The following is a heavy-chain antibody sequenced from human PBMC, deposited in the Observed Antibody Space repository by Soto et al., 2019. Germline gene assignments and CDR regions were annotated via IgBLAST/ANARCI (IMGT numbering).Heavy chain of an antibody. Sequence: GGSLRLCCAASGFTFSSYAMHWVRQAPGKGLEWVAVISYDGSNKYYADSVKGRFTISRDNSKNTLYLQMNSLRAEDTAVYYCARVAVWFGESPGAFDIWGQGTMVTVSS. CDR1: GFTFSSYA. D-gene: IGHD3-10*01. V-gene: IGHV3-30-3*01. J-gene: IGHJ3*02. CDR3: ARVAVWFGESPGAFDI. CDR2: ISYDGSNK.